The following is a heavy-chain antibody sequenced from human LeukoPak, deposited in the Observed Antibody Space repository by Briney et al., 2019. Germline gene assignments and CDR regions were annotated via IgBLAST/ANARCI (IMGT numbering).Heavy chain of an antibody. CDR1: GGSFSGYY. Sequence: SETLSLTCAVYGGSFSGYYWSWIRQPPGKGLEWIGEINHSGSTNYNPSLKSRVTISVDTSKNQFSLKLSCVTAADTAEYYCARVAGWIVVMVAATHGAFDIWGQGTMVTVSS. J-gene: IGHJ3*02. V-gene: IGHV4-34*01. CDR3: ARVAGWIVVMVAATHGAFDI. CDR2: INHSGST. D-gene: IGHD2-15*01.